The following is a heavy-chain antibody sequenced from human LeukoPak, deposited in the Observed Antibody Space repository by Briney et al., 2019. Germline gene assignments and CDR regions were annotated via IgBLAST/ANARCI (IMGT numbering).Heavy chain of an antibody. J-gene: IGHJ4*02. CDR2: IYTSGST. CDR1: GGSISSGSYY. D-gene: IGHD3-9*01. Sequence: RPSETLSLTCTVSGGSISSGSYYWSWIRQPARKGLEWIGRIYTSGSTNYNPSLKSRVTISVDTSKNQFSLKLSSVTAADTAVYYCARETETYYDVLTGYSATDYWGQGTLVTVSS. V-gene: IGHV4-61*02. CDR3: ARETETYYDVLTGYSATDY.